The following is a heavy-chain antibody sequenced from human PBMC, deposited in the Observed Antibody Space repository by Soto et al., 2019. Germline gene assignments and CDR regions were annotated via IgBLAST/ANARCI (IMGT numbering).Heavy chain of an antibody. D-gene: IGHD1-26*01. CDR2: ISYDGSNT. CDR1: GFTFSSYG. Sequence: QVQLVESGGGVVQPGRSLRLSCVASGFTFSSYGMHWVRQAPGKGLEWVAIISYDGSNTYYADSVKGRFTISRDNSKNTPDKRRISLRTEDTSVSYCAKVGGLSGRDKISSYYDCDDWGHGTPVTVSS. CDR3: AKVGGLSGRDKISSYYDCDD. J-gene: IGHJ4*01. V-gene: IGHV3-30*18.